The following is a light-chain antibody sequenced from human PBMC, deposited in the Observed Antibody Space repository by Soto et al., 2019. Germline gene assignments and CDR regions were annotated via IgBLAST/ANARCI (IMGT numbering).Light chain of an antibody. Sequence: EIVMTQSRATLPVSPGERAALSCRASQSVSSYLAWYQQKPGQAPRLLIYDASNRATGVPARFSGGGSGTEFTLTISSLQPEDFATYYCQQLNSYPLTFGGGTRLEIK. CDR2: DAS. J-gene: IGKJ5*01. CDR1: QSVSSY. V-gene: IGKV3D-15*01. CDR3: QQLNSYPLT.